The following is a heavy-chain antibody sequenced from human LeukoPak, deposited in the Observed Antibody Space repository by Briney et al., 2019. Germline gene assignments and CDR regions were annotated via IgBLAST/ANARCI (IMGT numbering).Heavy chain of an antibody. CDR1: GYSISSGYY. V-gene: IGHV4-38-2*02. CDR3: AGSIVPSNWFDP. CDR2: IYHSGST. D-gene: IGHD2-2*01. Sequence: SETLSLTCTVSGYSISSGYYWGWIRQPPGKGLEWIGSIYHSGSTYYNPSLKSRVTISIDTSKNQFSLKLTSVTAADTAVYYCAGSIVPSNWFDPWGQGTLVTVSS. J-gene: IGHJ5*02.